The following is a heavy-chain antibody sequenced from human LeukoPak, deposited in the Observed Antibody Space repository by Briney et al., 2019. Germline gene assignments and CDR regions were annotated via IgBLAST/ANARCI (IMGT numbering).Heavy chain of an antibody. Sequence: GESLKISCRGYEYNFTNYWIGWVRQMPGKGLEWMGIIYPGDSDTRYSPSFQGQVTISADKSISTAYLQWSSLKASDTAMYYCARKYYDILTGYYLFDYWGQGTLVTVSS. V-gene: IGHV5-51*01. CDR3: ARKYYDILTGYYLFDY. J-gene: IGHJ4*02. CDR1: EYNFTNYW. CDR2: IYPGDSDT. D-gene: IGHD3-9*01.